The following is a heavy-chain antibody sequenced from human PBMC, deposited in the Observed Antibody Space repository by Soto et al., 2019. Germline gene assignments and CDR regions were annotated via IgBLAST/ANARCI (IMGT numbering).Heavy chain of an antibody. CDR3: ARGEDAFFYYGLDV. J-gene: IGHJ6*02. CDR2: IYDTGISGYTPST. CDR1: GGSITSSY. Sequence: PSETLSLTCTGYGGSITSSYWSWIRRPPGRGLEWIEYIYDTGISGYTPSTSYNPSLKSRVTMSVDTSQSQFSLKLTSVTAADTAVYYCARGEDAFFYYGLDVWGQGITVTVSS. V-gene: IGHV4-59*01.